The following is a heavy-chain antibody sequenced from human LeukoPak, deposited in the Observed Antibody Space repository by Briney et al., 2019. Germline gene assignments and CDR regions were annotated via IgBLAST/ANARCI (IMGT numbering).Heavy chain of an antibody. Sequence: PGGSLRLSCAASGFTFSSYWMSWVRQAPGKGLEWVSGINWNGGSTGYADSVKGRFTISRDNAKNSLYLQMNSLRAEDTALYYCARVHPVTIFGVVITPSYYFDYWGQGTLVTVSS. CDR2: INWNGGST. J-gene: IGHJ4*02. D-gene: IGHD3-3*01. CDR3: ARVHPVTIFGVVITPSYYFDY. CDR1: GFTFSSYW. V-gene: IGHV3-20*04.